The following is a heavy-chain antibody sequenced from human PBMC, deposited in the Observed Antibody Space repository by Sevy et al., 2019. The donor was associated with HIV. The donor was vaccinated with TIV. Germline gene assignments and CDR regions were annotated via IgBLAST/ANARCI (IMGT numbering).Heavy chain of an antibody. J-gene: IGHJ5*02. D-gene: IGHD3-10*01. CDR2: ISNGGSYI. V-gene: IGHV3-21*01. CDR3: ARSVGNYYVSGTYEEDWFEP. CDR1: GFTFSIYT. Sequence: GGSLRLSCAASGFTFSIYTMNWVRQAPGKGLEWVSSISNGGSYIYYADFVKGRFTVSRDNAKNSLSLQMHSLRAEDTAVYYCARSVGNYYVSGTYEEDWFEPWGQGTLVTVSS.